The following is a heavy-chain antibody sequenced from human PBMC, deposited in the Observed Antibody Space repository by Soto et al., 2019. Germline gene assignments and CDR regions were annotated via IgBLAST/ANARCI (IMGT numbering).Heavy chain of an antibody. J-gene: IGHJ6*02. Sequence: ASVKVSCKASGYTFSSYGISWVRQAPGQGLEWMGWINPNSGGTNYAQKFQGWVTMTRDTSISTAYMELSRLRSDDTAVYYCARAQHYYGMDVWGQGTTVTVSS. V-gene: IGHV1-2*04. CDR2: INPNSGGT. CDR1: GYTFSSYG. CDR3: ARAQHYYGMDV.